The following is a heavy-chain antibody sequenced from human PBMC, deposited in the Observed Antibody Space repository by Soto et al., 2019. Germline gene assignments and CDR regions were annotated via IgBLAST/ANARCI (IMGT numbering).Heavy chain of an antibody. J-gene: IGHJ4*02. CDR1: GFTFSDNS. CDR2: ISSTSTYI. Sequence: EVQLLESGGGLVQPGGSLRLSCAASGFTFSDNSMKWVRQAPGRGLEWVSSISSTSTYIFYADSVKGRFTISRDNAKNSLYLQMNSLRAEDTAIYYCARQRGGREGDYWGQGTLVIVSS. D-gene: IGHD1-26*01. V-gene: IGHV3-21*01. CDR3: ARQRGGREGDY.